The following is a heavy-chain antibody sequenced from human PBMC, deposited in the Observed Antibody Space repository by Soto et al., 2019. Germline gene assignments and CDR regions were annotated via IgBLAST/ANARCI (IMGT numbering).Heavy chain of an antibody. CDR1: GGTFSSYT. D-gene: IGHD2-21*02. Sequence: QVQLVQSGAEVKKPGSSVKVSCKASGGTFSSYTISWVRQAPGQGLEWMGRIIPIRGIANYAQKFQGRVTITEDKSTGTAHMGLSRLKSEDTSVYYCASDPRYCRALMRDYYFCDMVVWGQGTTGTVFS. CDR3: ASDPRYCRALMRDYYFCDMVV. J-gene: IGHJ6*02. CDR2: IIPIRGIA. V-gene: IGHV1-69*02.